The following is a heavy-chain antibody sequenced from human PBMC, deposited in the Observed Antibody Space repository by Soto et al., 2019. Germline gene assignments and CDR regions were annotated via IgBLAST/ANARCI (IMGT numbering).Heavy chain of an antibody. V-gene: IGHV4-39*01. CDR1: GDSVTISDYY. Sequence: QLQLQESGPGLVKPSETLSLTCTVSGDSVTISDYYWGWIRQPPGKGLEWIGSIHYSGSTYYNPSHKSRFTIAGDTSKKQFSLKLTSVTAADAAVYYCAAHDSGGYYAEYWGQGTLVTVSA. D-gene: IGHD3-22*01. CDR2: IHYSGST. CDR3: AAHDSGGYYAEY. J-gene: IGHJ4*02.